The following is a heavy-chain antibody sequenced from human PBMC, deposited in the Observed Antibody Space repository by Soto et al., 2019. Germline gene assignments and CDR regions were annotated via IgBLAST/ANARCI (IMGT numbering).Heavy chain of an antibody. V-gene: IGHV3-30-3*01. D-gene: IGHD3-3*01. CDR2: ISYDGSNK. J-gene: IGHJ6*02. CDR3: AANYDFWSGYYTGYYYYGMDV. Sequence: QVQLVESGGGVVQPGRSLRLSCAASGFAFSSYAMHWVRQAPGKGLEWVAVISYDGSNKYYADSVKGRFTISRDNSKNTLYLQMNSLRAEDTAVYYCAANYDFWSGYYTGYYYYGMDVWGQGTTVTVSS. CDR1: GFAFSSYA.